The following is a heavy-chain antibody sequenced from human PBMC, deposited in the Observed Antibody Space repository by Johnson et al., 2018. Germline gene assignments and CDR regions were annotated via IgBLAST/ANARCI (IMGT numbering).Heavy chain of an antibody. CDR1: GFTFSSYW. D-gene: IGHD4-11*01. Sequence: VQLQESGGGLVQPGGSXRLSCAASGFTFSSYWMHWVRQAPGKGLVWVSRINSDGSSTSYADSVKGRFTISRDNAKNTLYLQMNRLRAEDTAGYYCARGGEIDYSNYEEYYGMDVWGQGTTVTVSS. J-gene: IGHJ6*02. V-gene: IGHV3-74*01. CDR3: ARGGEIDYSNYEEYYGMDV. CDR2: INSDGSST.